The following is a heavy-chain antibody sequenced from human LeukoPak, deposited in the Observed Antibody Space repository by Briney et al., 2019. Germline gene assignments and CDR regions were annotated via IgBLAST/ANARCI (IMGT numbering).Heavy chain of an antibody. CDR1: GYTFTSYG. V-gene: IGHV1-18*01. J-gene: IGHJ6*03. D-gene: IGHD5-12*01. CDR3: ARGPRYSGYDYWIAVAGSHYYYYMDV. CDR2: ISAYNGNT. Sequence: ASVKVSCKASGYTFTSYGISWVRQAPGQGLEWMGWISAYNGNTNYAQRLQGRVTMTTDTSTSTAYMELSSLRSEDTAVYYCARGPRYSGYDYWIAVAGSHYYYYMDVWGKGTTVTISS.